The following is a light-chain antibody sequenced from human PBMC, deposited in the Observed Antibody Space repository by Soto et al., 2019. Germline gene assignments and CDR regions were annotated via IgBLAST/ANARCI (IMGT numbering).Light chain of an antibody. CDR3: QQYGSSPA. V-gene: IGKV3-20*01. J-gene: IGKJ1*01. Sequence: ESVLTQSPGTLSLSPGERATLSCRASQSVSSSYLAWCQQKPGQAPRLLIYGASSRATGIPDRFSGSGSGTDFTLTISRLEPEDFAVYYCQQYGSSPAFGQGTKVDI. CDR2: GAS. CDR1: QSVSSSY.